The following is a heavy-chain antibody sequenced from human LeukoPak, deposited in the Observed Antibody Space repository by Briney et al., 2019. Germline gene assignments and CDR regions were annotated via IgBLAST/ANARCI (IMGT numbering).Heavy chain of an antibody. D-gene: IGHD1-26*01. J-gene: IGHJ4*02. CDR1: GGTFSSYA. V-gene: IGHV1-69*05. CDR3: ARVNGVGATDY. CDR2: IIPIFGTA. Sequence: GASVKVSCKASGGTFSSYAISWVRQAPGQGLEWMGGIIPIFGTANYAQKFQGRVTITTDESTSTAYMELSSLRSEDTAVYYCARVNGVGATDYWGQGTLFTVSS.